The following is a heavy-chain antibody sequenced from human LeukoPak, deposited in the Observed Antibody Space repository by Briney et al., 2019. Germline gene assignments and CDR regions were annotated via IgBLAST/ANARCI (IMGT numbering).Heavy chain of an antibody. CDR1: GFSFSSHA. J-gene: IGHJ3*02. V-gene: IGHV3-30-3*01. CDR3: ARDAYDILTGNTHIGSAFDI. Sequence: QPGGSLRLSCAASGFSFSSHAIHWVRQAPGKGLEWMTVISCDGTNNFYADSVKGRFIISRDNSKNTVYLQMNSLRVEDTAMYYCARDAYDILTGNTHIGSAFDIWGQGTMVIVSS. D-gene: IGHD3-9*01. CDR2: ISCDGTNN.